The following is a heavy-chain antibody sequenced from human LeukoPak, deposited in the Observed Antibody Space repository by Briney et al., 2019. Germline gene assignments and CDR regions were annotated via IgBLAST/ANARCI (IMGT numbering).Heavy chain of an antibody. D-gene: IGHD2-15*01. Sequence: GASVKVSCKASGYTFTSYPMHWVRQAPGQRLEWMGWINAGNGNTKYSQEFQGRVTITRDTSASTAYMEMSSLRSEDMAVYYCAGDGCSGGSCYFGVFDIWGQGTMVTVAS. CDR3: AGDGCSGGSCYFGVFDI. J-gene: IGHJ3*02. CDR1: GYTFTSYP. V-gene: IGHV1-3*03. CDR2: INAGNGNT.